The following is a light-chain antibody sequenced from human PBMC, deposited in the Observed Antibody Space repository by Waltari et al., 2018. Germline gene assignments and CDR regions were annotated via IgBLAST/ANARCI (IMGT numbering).Light chain of an antibody. CDR2: GAV. Sequence: EIVMTQSPATLSVSPGERATISCRASESVTNNLAWYQKRPGHPPRLLIHGAVTRATEIAARFTGSESGTEFTLTISNLQSEDFAVYYCQQYNNWPITFGGGTKVEIK. J-gene: IGKJ4*01. V-gene: IGKV3-15*01. CDR3: QQYNNWPIT. CDR1: ESVTNN.